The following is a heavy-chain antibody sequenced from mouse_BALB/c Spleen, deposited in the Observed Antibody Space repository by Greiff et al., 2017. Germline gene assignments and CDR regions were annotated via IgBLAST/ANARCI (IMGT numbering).Heavy chain of an antibody. D-gene: IGHD2-12*01. V-gene: IGHV14-3*02. CDR3: ARRSYYWYFDV. CDR1: GFNIKDTY. CDR2: IDPANGNT. J-gene: IGHJ1*01. Sequence: EVQLQESGAELVKPGASVKLSCTASGFNIKDTYMHWVKQRPEQGLEWIGRIDPANGNTKYDPKFQGKATITADTSSNTAYLQLSSLTSEDTAVYYCARRSYYWYFDVWGAGTTVTVSS.